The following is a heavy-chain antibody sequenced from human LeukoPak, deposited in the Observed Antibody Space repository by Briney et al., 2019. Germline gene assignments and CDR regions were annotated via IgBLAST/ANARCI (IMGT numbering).Heavy chain of an antibody. CDR1: VGSITNYY. J-gene: IGHJ4*02. V-gene: IGHV4-59*01. D-gene: IGHD3-10*01. CDR3: ARDRGAAAAIDS. Sequence: SETLSLTCSVSVGSITNYYWSWIRQSPGKGLEWIGFIYNTGRTKYNPSLKRRVTISVDTSKNQFSLKLSSVTAADTAVYYCARDRGAAAAIDSWGQGTLVTVSS. CDR2: IYNTGRT.